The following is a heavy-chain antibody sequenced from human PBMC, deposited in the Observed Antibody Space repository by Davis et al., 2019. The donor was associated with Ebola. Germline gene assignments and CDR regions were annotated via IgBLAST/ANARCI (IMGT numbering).Heavy chain of an antibody. D-gene: IGHD6-13*01. J-gene: IGHJ4*02. CDR1: GYTFTSYG. V-gene: IGHV1-3*01. CDR3: ARGGSWYSFDY. Sequence: AASVKVSCKASGYTFTSYGISWVRQAPGQRLEWMGWINAGNGNTKYSQKFQGRVTITRDTSASTAYMELSSLRSEDTAVYYCARGGSWYSFDYWGQGTLVTVSS. CDR2: INAGNGNT.